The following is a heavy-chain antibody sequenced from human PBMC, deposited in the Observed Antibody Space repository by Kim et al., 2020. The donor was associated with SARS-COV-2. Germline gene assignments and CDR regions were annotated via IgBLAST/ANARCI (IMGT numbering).Heavy chain of an antibody. CDR3: AREDYDSSGHTTNCFDP. Sequence: SETLSLTCAVYGGSFSGYYWSWIRQPPGKGLEWIGEINHSGSTNYNPSLKSRVTISVDTSKNQFSLKLSSVTAADTAVYYCAREDYDSSGHTTNCFDPWGQGTLVTVSS. V-gene: IGHV4-34*01. D-gene: IGHD3-22*01. J-gene: IGHJ5*02. CDR1: GGSFSGYY. CDR2: INHSGST.